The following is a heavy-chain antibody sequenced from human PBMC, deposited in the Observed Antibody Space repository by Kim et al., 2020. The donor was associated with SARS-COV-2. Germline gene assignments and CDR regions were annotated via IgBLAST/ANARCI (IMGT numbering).Heavy chain of an antibody. CDR2: FDPEDGET. J-gene: IGHJ4*02. CDR3: AAAGVVVAATPGYYFDY. V-gene: IGHV1-24*01. D-gene: IGHD2-15*01. Sequence: ASVKVSCKVSGYTLTELSMHWVRQAPGKGLEWMGGFDPEDGETIYAQKFQGRVTMTEDTSTDTAYMELSSLRSEDTAVYYCAAAGVVVAATPGYYFDYWGQGTLVTVSS. CDR1: GYTLTELS.